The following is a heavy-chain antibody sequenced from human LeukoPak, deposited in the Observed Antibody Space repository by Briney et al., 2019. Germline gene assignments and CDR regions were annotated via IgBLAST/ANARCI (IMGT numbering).Heavy chain of an antibody. J-gene: IGHJ4*02. V-gene: IGHV3-33*01. CDR2: IWYDGSNK. Sequence: GGSLRLYCAETGVTFSSYGMHWARQAPGKGLEWVAVIWYDGSNKYYADSVKGRFTISRDNSKNTLYLQMNSLRAEDTAVYYCARDCSSTSCYEGLDYWGQGSLVTGSS. CDR3: ARDCSSTSCYEGLDY. D-gene: IGHD2-2*01. CDR1: GVTFSSYG.